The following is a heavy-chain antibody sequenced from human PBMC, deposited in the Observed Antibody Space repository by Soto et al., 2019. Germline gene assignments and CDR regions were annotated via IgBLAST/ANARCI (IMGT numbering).Heavy chain of an antibody. CDR2: IIPIFGTV. CDR1: GGTFSNYP. V-gene: IGHV1-69*12. J-gene: IGHJ2*01. D-gene: IGHD5-12*01. Sequence: QVQLVQSGAEVKKPGSSVKVSCKASGGTFSNYPISWVRQAPGQGLEWMGGIIPIFGTVNYAQKFQGRVTSTADESTSTAYMELSSLRAEDRAVYYCARGNHRWLQWWYFDLWGRGTLVTVSS. CDR3: ARGNHRWLQWWYFDL.